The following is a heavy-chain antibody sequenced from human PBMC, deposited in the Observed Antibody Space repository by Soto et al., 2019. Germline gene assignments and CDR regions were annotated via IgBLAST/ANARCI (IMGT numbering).Heavy chain of an antibody. V-gene: IGHV3-13*01. CDR2: IDIAGNT. CDR3: AREGERGSGDSVDALDI. Sequence: PGGSLRLSCAASGFTFSSYDMHWVRQATGKGLEWVSAIDIAGNTYYPGSVKGRFTISRENGKNSLYLQMSSLRAGDTAVYYCAREGERGSGDSVDALDIWGQGTLVTVSS. D-gene: IGHD1-1*01. CDR1: GFTFSSYD. J-gene: IGHJ3*02.